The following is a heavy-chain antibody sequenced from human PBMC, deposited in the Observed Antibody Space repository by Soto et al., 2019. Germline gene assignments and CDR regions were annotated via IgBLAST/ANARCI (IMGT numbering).Heavy chain of an antibody. CDR1: GFTFSSYA. CDR2: ISGSGGST. Sequence: PGGSLRISCAASGFTFSSYAMSWVRQAPGKGLEWVSAISGSGGSTYYADSGKGRFTISRDNSMNPLYLQMTSLRAEDTAVYYCAKDKVSGFFQDYYYGMDVWGQGPTVTVSS. V-gene: IGHV3-23*01. J-gene: IGHJ6*02. CDR3: AKDKVSGFFQDYYYGMDV. D-gene: IGHD1-20*01.